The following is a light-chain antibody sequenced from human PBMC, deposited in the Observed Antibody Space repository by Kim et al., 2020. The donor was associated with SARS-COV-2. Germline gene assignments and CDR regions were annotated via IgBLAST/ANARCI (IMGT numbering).Light chain of an antibody. V-gene: IGKV3-20*01. Sequence: LTPEERDHLSCRASQIVGSSYLAWYQQRPGKAPSLLLYDASSRATGIPDSFSGSGSRTNFTLTISRLEPEDFAVYYCQQYGNSPQTFGQGTKLEIK. CDR3: QQYGNSPQT. CDR2: DAS. J-gene: IGKJ2*01. CDR1: QIVGSSY.